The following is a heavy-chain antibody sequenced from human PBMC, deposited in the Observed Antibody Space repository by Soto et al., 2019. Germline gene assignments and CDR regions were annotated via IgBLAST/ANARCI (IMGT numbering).Heavy chain of an antibody. D-gene: IGHD3-22*01. CDR2: ISAYNGNT. CDR3: ARDSVTMIVLVQWSYDAFDM. Sequence: QVQLVQSGAEVKKPEASVKVSCKASGYTFTSYGISWVRQAPGQGLEWMGWISAYNGNTNYAQKLQGSVTMTTDTSTSTAYMVLRRLRSDDTAVYYFARDSVTMIVLVQWSYDAFDMWGQGTIVTVSS. J-gene: IGHJ3*02. V-gene: IGHV1-18*04. CDR1: GYTFTSYG.